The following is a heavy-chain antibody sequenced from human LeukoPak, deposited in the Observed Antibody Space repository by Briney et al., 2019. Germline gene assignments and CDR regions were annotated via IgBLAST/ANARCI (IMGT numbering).Heavy chain of an antibody. CDR2: IYSGGST. D-gene: IGHD5-18*01. CDR3: ARWVDTAMGYFDY. J-gene: IGHJ4*02. CDR1: GFTVSSNY. V-gene: IGHV3-53*04. Sequence: PGGSLRLPCAASGFTVSSNYMSWVRQAPGKGLEWVSVIYSGGSTYYADSVKGRFTISRHNSKNTLYLQMNSLRAEDAAVYYCARWVDTAMGYFDYWGQGTLVTVSS.